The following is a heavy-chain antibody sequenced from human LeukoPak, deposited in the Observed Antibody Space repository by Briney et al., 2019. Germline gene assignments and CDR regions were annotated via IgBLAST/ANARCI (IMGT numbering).Heavy chain of an antibody. CDR3: AKDREQLVLDY. D-gene: IGHD6-6*01. CDR1: GFTFNNYG. CDR2: ISGSGGST. J-gene: IGHJ4*02. Sequence: PGGSLRLSCAASGFTFNNYGMHWVRQAPGKGLEWVSAISGSGGSTYYADSVKGRFTISRDNSKNTLYLQMNSLRAEDTAVYYCAKDREQLVLDYWGQGTLVTVSS. V-gene: IGHV3-23*01.